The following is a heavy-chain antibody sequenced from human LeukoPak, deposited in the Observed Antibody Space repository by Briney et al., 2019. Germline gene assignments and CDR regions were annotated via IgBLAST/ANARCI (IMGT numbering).Heavy chain of an antibody. D-gene: IGHD3-9*01. V-gene: IGHV3-21*01. J-gene: IGHJ4*02. CDR3: ARAVSFKEEILTGYYKVGELDY. Sequence: TGGSLRLSCAASGFTFSSYSMNWVRQAPGKGLEWVSSISSSSSYIYYADSVKGRFTISRDNAKNSLYLQMNSLRAEDTAVYYCARAVSFKEEILTGYYKVGELDYWGQGTLVTVSS. CDR1: GFTFSSYS. CDR2: ISSSSSYI.